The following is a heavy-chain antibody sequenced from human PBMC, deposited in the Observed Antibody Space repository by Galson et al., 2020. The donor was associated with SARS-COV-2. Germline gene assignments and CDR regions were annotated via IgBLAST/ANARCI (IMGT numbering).Heavy chain of an antibody. V-gene: IGHV1-18*01. Sequence: ASVKVSCKTSGYTFTNYAITWLRQAPGQGLEWVGWISAYDGSTNSVQTFQDRVTMTTDTITKTANMELRRLRPDDTAIYYCARVPFSVRGCKAFDSWGQGTLVTVSS. CDR1: GYTFTNYA. CDR2: ISAYDGST. CDR3: ARVPFSVRGCKAFDS. J-gene: IGHJ5*01. D-gene: IGHD3-10*01.